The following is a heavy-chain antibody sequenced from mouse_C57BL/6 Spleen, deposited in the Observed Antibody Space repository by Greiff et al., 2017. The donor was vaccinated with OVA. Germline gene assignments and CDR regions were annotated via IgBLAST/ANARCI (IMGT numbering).Heavy chain of an antibody. CDR1: GYTFTDYE. CDR3: TREEDYRGYFDV. CDR2: IDPETGGT. D-gene: IGHD2-13*01. V-gene: IGHV1-15*01. J-gene: IGHJ1*03. Sequence: LVESGAELVRPGASVTLSCKASGYTFTDYEMHWVKQTPVHGLEWIGAIDPETGGTAYNQKFKGKAILTADKSSSTAYMELRSLTSEDSAVYYCTREEDYRGYFDVWGTGTTVTVSS.